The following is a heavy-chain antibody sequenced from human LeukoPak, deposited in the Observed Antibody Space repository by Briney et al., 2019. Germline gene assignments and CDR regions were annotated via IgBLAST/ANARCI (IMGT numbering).Heavy chain of an antibody. CDR1: GFTVSSNY. V-gene: IGHV3-66*01. CDR3: ARDPRAMVRGVNTFDI. CDR2: IYSGGST. Sequence: GGSLRLSCVASGFTVSSNYMSWVRQAPGTGLEWVSVIYSGGSTYYADSVKGRFTISRDKSKNTLYLQMNSLRAEDTAVYYCARDPRAMVRGVNTFDIWGQGTMVTVSS. J-gene: IGHJ3*02. D-gene: IGHD3-10*01.